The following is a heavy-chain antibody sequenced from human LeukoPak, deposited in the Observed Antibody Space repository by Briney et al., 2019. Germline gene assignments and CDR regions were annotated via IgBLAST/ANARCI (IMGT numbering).Heavy chain of an antibody. CDR1: GFTFSSYG. CDR3: AKDQVDTAMVSDYYYMDV. Sequence: GGSLRLSCAASGFTFSSYGMHWVRQAPGKGLEWVAVISYDGSNKYYADSVKGRFTISRDNSKNTLYLQMNSLRAEDTAVYYCAKDQVDTAMVSDYYYMDVWGKGTTVTVSS. J-gene: IGHJ6*03. D-gene: IGHD5-18*01. V-gene: IGHV3-30*18. CDR2: ISYDGSNK.